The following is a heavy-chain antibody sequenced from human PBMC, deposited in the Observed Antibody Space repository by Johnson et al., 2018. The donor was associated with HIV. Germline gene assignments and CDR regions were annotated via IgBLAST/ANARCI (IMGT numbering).Heavy chain of an antibody. V-gene: IGHV3-9*01. CDR1: GFTFDDYA. Sequence: VQLVESGGGLVQPGRSLRLSCAASGFTFDDYAMHWVRQVPGKGLEWVSSINWNSGTIAYADSVKGRFTISRDNSKNAMYLQMNSLRTEDTAVYYCANLGDYSGNNGFDIWGQGTMVTVSS. CDR3: ANLGDYSGNNGFDI. D-gene: IGHD4-23*01. CDR2: INWNSGTI. J-gene: IGHJ3*02.